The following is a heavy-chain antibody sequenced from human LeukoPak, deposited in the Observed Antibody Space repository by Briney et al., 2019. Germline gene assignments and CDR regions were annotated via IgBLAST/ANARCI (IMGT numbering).Heavy chain of an antibody. Sequence: SETLSLTCAVSDDSFSSHYWTWIRQPPGKGLEWIGYISYIGSTNYNPSLKSRATISIDTSKNQFSLKLSSVTAADTAVYYCARGGDGDFDYWGQGTLVTVSS. CDR2: ISYIGST. J-gene: IGHJ4*02. V-gene: IGHV4-59*11. CDR3: ARGGDGDFDY. CDR1: DDSFSSHY. D-gene: IGHD3-16*01.